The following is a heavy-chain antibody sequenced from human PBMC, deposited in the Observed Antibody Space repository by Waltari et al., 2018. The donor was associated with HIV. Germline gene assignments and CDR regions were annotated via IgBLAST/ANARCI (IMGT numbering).Heavy chain of an antibody. CDR2: IIPIFGTA. CDR1: GGTFSSYA. D-gene: IGHD6-13*01. CDR3: ARDRETVAAAGSKFDP. Sequence: QVQLVQSGAEVKKPGSSVKVSCKASGGTFSSYAISWVRQAPGQGLEWMGGIIPIFGTANYAQKFQGRVTITADESTSTAYMELSSLRSEDTAVYYCARDRETVAAAGSKFDPWGQGTLVTVSS. V-gene: IGHV1-69*01. J-gene: IGHJ5*02.